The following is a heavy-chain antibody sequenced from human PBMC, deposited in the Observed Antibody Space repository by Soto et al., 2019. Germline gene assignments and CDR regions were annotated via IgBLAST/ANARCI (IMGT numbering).Heavy chain of an antibody. J-gene: IGHJ4*02. CDR2: IIPILGIA. Sequence: QVQLVQSGAEVKKPGSSVKVSCKASGGTFSSYTISWVRQAPGPGLEWMGRIIPILGIANYAQKFQGRVTITADKSTSTAYMELSSLRSEDTAVYYCAREGIAAAGAREDYWGQGTLVTVSS. V-gene: IGHV1-69*08. D-gene: IGHD6-13*01. CDR1: GGTFSSYT. CDR3: AREGIAAAGAREDY.